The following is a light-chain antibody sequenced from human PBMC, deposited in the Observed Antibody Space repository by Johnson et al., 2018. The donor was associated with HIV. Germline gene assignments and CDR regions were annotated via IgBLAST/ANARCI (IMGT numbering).Light chain of an antibody. CDR3: GTWDNSLSAYV. J-gene: IGLJ1*01. CDR1: SSNIGNNY. V-gene: IGLV1-51*02. Sequence: QSALTQPPSVSAAPGQKVTISCSGSSSNIGNNYVSWYQQLPGTAPKLLIYENNKRPSGIPDRFSGSKSGTSATLGITGLQTGDEAAYYCGTWDNSLSAYVFATGTKVTVL. CDR2: ENN.